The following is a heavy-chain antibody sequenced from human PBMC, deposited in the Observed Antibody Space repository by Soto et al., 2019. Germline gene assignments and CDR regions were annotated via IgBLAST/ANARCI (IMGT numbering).Heavy chain of an antibody. V-gene: IGHV3-23*01. CDR1: GFTFTTYA. CDR2: ISSGGDT. Sequence: EVQLLESGGGLVQPGGSLRLSCAPSGFTFTTYAMSWVRQAPGNGLEWVSSISSGGDTYYADSVKGRFTISRDSSKNTLYLQMNNLRAEDTATYYCAKDYSSGYYAFDIWGRGTMVTVSS. J-gene: IGHJ3*02. CDR3: AKDYSSGYYAFDI. D-gene: IGHD3-22*01.